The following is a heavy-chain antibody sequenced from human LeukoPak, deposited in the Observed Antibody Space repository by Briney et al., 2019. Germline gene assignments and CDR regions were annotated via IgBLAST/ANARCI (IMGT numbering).Heavy chain of an antibody. CDR2: ISSSSFYT. V-gene: IGHV3-11*06. CDR1: GFTFSDYH. CDR3: ARYCSSTSCYAEAGYYGMDV. J-gene: IGHJ6*02. Sequence: GGSLRLSCAASGFTFSDYHMSWTRQAPGKGLEWVSYISSSSFYTNYADSVKGRFTTSRDNAKNSLYLQMNSLRAEDTAVYYCARYCSSTSCYAEAGYYGMDVWGQGTTVTVSS. D-gene: IGHD2-2*01.